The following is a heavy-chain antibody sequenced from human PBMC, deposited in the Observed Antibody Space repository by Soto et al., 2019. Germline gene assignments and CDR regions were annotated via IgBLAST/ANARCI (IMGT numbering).Heavy chain of an antibody. CDR2: IKPDGSDK. Sequence: GGSLRLSCAASVFTFSDHWMTWVRQSPGKGLEWVSKIKPDGSDKYHVDSVKGRLTISRDNSKNMLYLQMNSLRADDTAVYYCAQKWVGARTFALDICGQGTMVTVSS. CDR1: VFTFSDHW. CDR3: AQKWVGARTFALDI. V-gene: IGHV3-7*03. J-gene: IGHJ3*02. D-gene: IGHD1-26*01.